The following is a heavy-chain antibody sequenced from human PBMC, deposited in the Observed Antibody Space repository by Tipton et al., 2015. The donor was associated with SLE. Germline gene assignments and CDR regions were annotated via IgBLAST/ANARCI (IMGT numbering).Heavy chain of an antibody. V-gene: IGHV3-13*01. D-gene: IGHD4-17*01. J-gene: IGHJ6*02. CDR2: IGTAGDT. CDR3: ARHYCDDYGKDV. CDR1: GFTFSSYD. Sequence: SLRLSCAASGFTFSSYDMHWVRHVTGKGLEWVSGIGTAGDTYYPGSVKDRFTISRDNAKNSLYLQMNYLRDEDTAVDYCARHYCDDYGKDVGGQGPTVAGSS.